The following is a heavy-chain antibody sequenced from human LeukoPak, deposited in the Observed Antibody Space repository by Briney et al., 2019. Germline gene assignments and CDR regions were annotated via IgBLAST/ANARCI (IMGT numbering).Heavy chain of an antibody. V-gene: IGHV3-23*01. Sequence: GGSLRLSCAASGFTFSSYAMSWVRQAPGKGLEWVSAISGSGGSTYYADSVKGRFTISRDNSKNTLYLQMNSLRAEDTAVYYCAKSMVRGVIITNFDYWAREPWSPSPQ. J-gene: IGHJ4*02. CDR1: GFTFSSYA. D-gene: IGHD3-10*01. CDR2: ISGSGGST. CDR3: AKSMVRGVIITNFDY.